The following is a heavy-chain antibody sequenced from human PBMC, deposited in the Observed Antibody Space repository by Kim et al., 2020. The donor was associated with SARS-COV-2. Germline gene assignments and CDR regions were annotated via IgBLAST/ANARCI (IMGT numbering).Heavy chain of an antibody. CDR3: ARDYDYVWGSYRYFDY. Sequence: YLKSRVTISVDTSKNQFSLKLSSVTAADTAVYYCARDYDYVWGSYRYFDYWGQGTLVTVSS. D-gene: IGHD3-16*02. J-gene: IGHJ4*02. V-gene: IGHV4-39*07.